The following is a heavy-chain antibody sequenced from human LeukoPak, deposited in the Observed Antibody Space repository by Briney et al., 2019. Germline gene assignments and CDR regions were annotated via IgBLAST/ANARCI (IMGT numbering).Heavy chain of an antibody. V-gene: IGHV4-39*01. CDR2: IYYSGST. Sequence: PSGTLSLTCTVSGGSISSSSYYWGWIRQPPGKGLEWIGSIYYSGSTYYNPSLTSRVTISVDTSKNQFSLKLSSVTAADTAVYYCARGRSQRDYDFWSGYSSPHRYYYYYMDVWGKGTTVTVSS. J-gene: IGHJ6*03. D-gene: IGHD3-3*01. CDR1: GGSISSSSYY. CDR3: ARGRSQRDYDFWSGYSSPHRYYYYYMDV.